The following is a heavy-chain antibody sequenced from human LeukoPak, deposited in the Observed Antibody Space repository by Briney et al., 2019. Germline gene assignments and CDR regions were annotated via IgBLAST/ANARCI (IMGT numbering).Heavy chain of an antibody. D-gene: IGHD3-10*01. CDR1: GFTFSSYA. J-gene: IGHJ4*02. Sequence: PGGSLRLSCAASGFTFSSYAMSWVRQAPGKGLEWVSAISGSGGSTYYADSVKGRFTISRDNSKNTLYLQMNSLRAEGTAVYYCAKDLVTMVRGVIRAPDYWGQGTLVTVSS. V-gene: IGHV3-23*01. CDR3: AKDLVTMVRGVIRAPDY. CDR2: ISGSGGST.